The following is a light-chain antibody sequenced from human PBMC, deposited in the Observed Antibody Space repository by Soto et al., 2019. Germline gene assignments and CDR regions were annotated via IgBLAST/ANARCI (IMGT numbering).Light chain of an antibody. Sequence: QSALTQPASVSGSPGQSITISCTGASSDVGGYNYVSWYQQHPGKAPKLIIYDVSYRPSGVSNRFSGSKSGNTASLTISGLQAEDEADYHCSSYISTNTSPVFGTGTKLTVL. CDR2: DVS. CDR3: SSYISTNTSPV. CDR1: SSDVGGYNY. J-gene: IGLJ1*01. V-gene: IGLV2-14*03.